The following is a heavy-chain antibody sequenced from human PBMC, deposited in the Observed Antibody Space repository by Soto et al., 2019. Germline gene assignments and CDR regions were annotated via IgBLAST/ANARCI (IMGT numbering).Heavy chain of an antibody. D-gene: IGHD4-4*01. CDR1: AFTFSSYA. Sequence: PGGSLRLSCAASAFTFSSYAMTWVRQAPGRGLEWVSSISRSGGRTFYADSVKGRFTISRDNSKNTLYLQMNSLRDEDTAVYYCAHDPSGDDYSDRFDPWGQGTLVTVSS. J-gene: IGHJ5*02. CDR2: ISRSGGRT. CDR3: AHDPSGDDYSDRFDP. V-gene: IGHV3-23*01.